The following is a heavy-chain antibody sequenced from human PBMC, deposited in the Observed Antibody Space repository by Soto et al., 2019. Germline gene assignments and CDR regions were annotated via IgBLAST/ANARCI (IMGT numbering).Heavy chain of an antibody. V-gene: IGHV1-8*01. CDR3: ARCMKPNGYGDIKYYYYYMGG. CDR2: MNPNSGNT. Sequence: ASVKVSCRASGYTFTSYDINWVRQATGQGLEWMGWMNPNSGNTGYAQKFQGRVTMTRNTSISTAYMELSSLRIEDTVGYYCARCMKPNGYGDIKYYYYYMGGWGKGYTVTVSS. CDR1: GYTFTSYD. J-gene: IGHJ6*03. D-gene: IGHD4-17*01.